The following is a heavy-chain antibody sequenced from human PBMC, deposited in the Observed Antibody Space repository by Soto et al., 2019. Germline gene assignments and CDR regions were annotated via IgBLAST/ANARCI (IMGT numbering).Heavy chain of an antibody. Sequence: PGGSLRLSCAASGFTFSSYGMHWVRQAPGKGLEWVAVISYDGSNKYYADSVKGRFTISRDNSKNTLYLQMNSLRAEDTAVYYCAKDMGGWNYGYYYYGMDVWGQGTTVTVSS. CDR1: GFTFSSYG. CDR2: ISYDGSNK. J-gene: IGHJ6*02. CDR3: AKDMGGWNYGYYYYGMDV. D-gene: IGHD1-7*01. V-gene: IGHV3-30*18.